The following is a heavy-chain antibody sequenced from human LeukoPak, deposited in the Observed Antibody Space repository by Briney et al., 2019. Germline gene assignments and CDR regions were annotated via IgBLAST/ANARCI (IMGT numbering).Heavy chain of an antibody. V-gene: IGHV3-74*01. CDR2: INSDGSST. CDR1: GFTFSSYW. CDR3: ARVPNGHYYYMDV. J-gene: IGHJ6*03. Sequence: GGSLRLSCAASGFTFSSYWMHWVRQAPGKGLVWVSRINSDGSSTSYADSVKGRFTISRDNAKNTLYLQMNSLRAEDTAVYYCARVPNGHYYYMDVWGKGTTVTVSS. D-gene: IGHD2-8*01.